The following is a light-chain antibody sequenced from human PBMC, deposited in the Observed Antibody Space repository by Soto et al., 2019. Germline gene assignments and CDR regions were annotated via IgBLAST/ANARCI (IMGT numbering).Light chain of an antibody. J-gene: IGKJ1*01. CDR3: QHYSFTSIT. CDR2: KAS. CDR1: QTLDTW. Sequence: DIQMTQSPSTLSASIGDGVTITCRASQTLDTWLAWYQQKPGKAPKLLIYKASSLQTGVPSRFSGSGSGTEFTLTISSLQPDDFATYYCQHYSFTSITFGQGTKV. V-gene: IGKV1-5*03.